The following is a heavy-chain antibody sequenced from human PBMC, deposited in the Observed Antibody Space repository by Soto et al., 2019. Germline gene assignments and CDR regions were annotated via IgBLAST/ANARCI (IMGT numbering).Heavy chain of an antibody. J-gene: IGHJ6*02. D-gene: IGHD3-10*01. V-gene: IGHV4-31*03. Sequence: TLSLTCTVSGGSISSGGYYWSWIRQHPGKGLEWIGYIYYSGSTYYNPSLKSRVTISVDTSKNQFSLKLSSVTAADTAVYYCARDSAAGGSPAEYYGMDVWGQGTTVTVSS. CDR2: IYYSGST. CDR3: ARDSAAGGSPAEYYGMDV. CDR1: GGSISSGGYY.